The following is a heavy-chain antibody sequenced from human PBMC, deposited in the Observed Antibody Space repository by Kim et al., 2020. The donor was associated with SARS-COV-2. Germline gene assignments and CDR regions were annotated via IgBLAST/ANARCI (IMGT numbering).Heavy chain of an antibody. CDR1: GFTFSTYA. V-gene: IGHV3-23*03. Sequence: GGSLRLSCAASGFTFSTYAMSWVRQAPGMGLEWVSTIYSGGSGTFYADSVKGRFTISRDDSKSTLYLQINSLRAENTAVYYCATTTSGGIFDCLGQGTMV. CDR2: IYSGGSGT. D-gene: IGHD6-19*01. CDR3: ATTTSGGIFDC. J-gene: IGHJ4*02.